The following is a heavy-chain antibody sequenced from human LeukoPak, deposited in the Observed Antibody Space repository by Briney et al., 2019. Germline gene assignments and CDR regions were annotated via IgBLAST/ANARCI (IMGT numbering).Heavy chain of an antibody. J-gene: IGHJ4*02. V-gene: IGHV1-46*01. CDR2: INPSDGTT. CDR3: ARGPTDMDFDY. Sequence: ASVKVSCKASGYTFTKSDYMHWVRQAPGQGLEWMGIINPSDGTTFYAQEFQGRVTMTRDTSTNTVYMELSSLRSEDTAVFYCARGPTDMDFDYWGQGSLVTVSS. CDR1: GYTFTKSDY.